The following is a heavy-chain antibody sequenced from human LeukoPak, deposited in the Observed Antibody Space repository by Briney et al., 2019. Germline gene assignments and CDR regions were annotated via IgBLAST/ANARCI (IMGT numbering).Heavy chain of an antibody. V-gene: IGHV1-2*02. CDR2: INPNSGGT. D-gene: IGHD4-23*01. Sequence: ASVKVSCKASGYTFTGYYMHWVRQAPGQGLEWMGWINPNSGGTNYAQKFQGRVTMTRDTSISTAYMELSRLRSDDTAVHYCAIVLSLDYGGNSVRWSYAFDIWGQGTMVTVSS. J-gene: IGHJ3*02. CDR1: GYTFTGYY. CDR3: AIVLSLDYGGNSVRWSYAFDI.